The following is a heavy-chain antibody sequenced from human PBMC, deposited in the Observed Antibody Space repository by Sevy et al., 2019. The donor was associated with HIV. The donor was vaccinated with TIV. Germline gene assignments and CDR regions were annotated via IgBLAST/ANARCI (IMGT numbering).Heavy chain of an antibody. J-gene: IGHJ6*02. V-gene: IGHV3-74*01. CDR2: INSDGSST. D-gene: IGHD1-26*01. Sequence: GGCLRLSCAASGFTFSSYWMHWVRQAPGKGLVRVSRINSDGSSTSYADSVKGRFTISRDNAKNTLYLQMNSLRAEDTAVYYCARGGIVSLTGGYYYYYGMDVWGQGTTVTVSS. CDR3: ARGGIVSLTGGYYYYYGMDV. CDR1: GFTFSSYW.